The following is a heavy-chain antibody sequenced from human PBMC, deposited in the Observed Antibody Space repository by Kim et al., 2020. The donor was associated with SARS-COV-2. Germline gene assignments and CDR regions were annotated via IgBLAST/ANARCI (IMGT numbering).Heavy chain of an antibody. V-gene: IGHV3-30*18. CDR2: ISYDGSNK. CDR1: GFTFSSYG. J-gene: IGHJ4*02. Sequence: GGSLRLSCAASGFTFSSYGMHWVRQAPGKGLEWVAVISYDGSNKYYADSVKGRFTISRDNSKNTLYLQMNSLRAEDTAVYYCAKGGSGSYSWGEKEFDYWGQGTLVTVSS. D-gene: IGHD3-10*01. CDR3: AKGGSGSYSWGEKEFDY.